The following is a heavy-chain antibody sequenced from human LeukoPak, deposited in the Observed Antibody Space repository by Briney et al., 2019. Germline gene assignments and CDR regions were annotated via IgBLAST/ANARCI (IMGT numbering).Heavy chain of an antibody. Sequence: GASVKVSCKASGYTFTSYDINWVRQATGQGLEWMGWMNPNSGNTGYAQKFQGRVTMTRNTSVSTAYMELSSLRSEDTAVYYCARVVTVTLRRRYYYYGMDVWGQGTTVTVSS. CDR2: MNPNSGNT. V-gene: IGHV1-8*01. J-gene: IGHJ6*02. CDR1: GYTFTSYD. D-gene: IGHD4-17*01. CDR3: ARVVTVTLRRRYYYYGMDV.